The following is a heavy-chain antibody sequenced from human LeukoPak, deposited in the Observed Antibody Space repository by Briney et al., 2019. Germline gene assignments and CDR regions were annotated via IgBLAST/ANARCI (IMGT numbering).Heavy chain of an antibody. J-gene: IGHJ4*02. D-gene: IGHD3-10*01. CDR2: IYVSGST. V-gene: IGHV4-4*07. CDR1: GGPISSYY. Sequence: PSETLSLTCTVSGGPISSYYWSWIRQPVGKGLEWIGRIYVSGSTNYNPSLKSRVTMSVDTSKNQFSLKLTSVSAADTAVYYCARGRYYGSGSTNYWGQGTLVTVSS. CDR3: ARGRYYGSGSTNY.